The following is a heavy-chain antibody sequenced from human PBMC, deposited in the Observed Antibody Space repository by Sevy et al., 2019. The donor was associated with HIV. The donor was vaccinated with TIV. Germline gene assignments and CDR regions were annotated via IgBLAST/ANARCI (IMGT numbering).Heavy chain of an antibody. J-gene: IGHJ6*02. CDR1: GFTFSSYG. D-gene: IGHD6-19*01. Sequence: GGSLRLSCAASGFTFSSYGMHWVRQAPGKGLEWVAVISYDGSNKYYADSVKGRFTISRENSKNTLYLQMNSLRAEDTAVYYCAKDLAVAGTYYYYGMDVWGQGTTVTVSS. CDR2: ISYDGSNK. CDR3: AKDLAVAGTYYYYGMDV. V-gene: IGHV3-30*18.